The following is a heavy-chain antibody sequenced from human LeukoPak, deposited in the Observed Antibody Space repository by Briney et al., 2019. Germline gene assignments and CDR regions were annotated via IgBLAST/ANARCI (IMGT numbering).Heavy chain of an antibody. CDR3: ARLANWEKYYFDY. CDR2: INPNSGGT. D-gene: IGHD7-27*01. V-gene: IGHV1-2*02. Sequence: GASVKVSCKASGYTFTRYYMHWVRQAPGQGLEWMGWINPNSGGTNYAQKFQGRVTMTRDTSISTAYMELSRLRSDDTAVYYCARLANWEKYYFDYWGQGTLVTVSS. J-gene: IGHJ4*02. CDR1: GYTFTRYY.